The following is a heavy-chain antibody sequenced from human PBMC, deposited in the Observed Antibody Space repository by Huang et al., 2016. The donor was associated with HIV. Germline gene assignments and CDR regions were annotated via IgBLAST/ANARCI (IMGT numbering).Heavy chain of an antibody. D-gene: IGHD2-2*02. CDR2: IYYRGST. Sequence: QVQLQESGPGLVKPSQTLSLTCTVSGGSISSGGYYWSWIRQPPGKGLEWIGYIYYRGSTYYNPSLKSRVTISVDTSKNQCSLKLSSVTAADTAVYYCARDTDGGRTFDIWGQGTMVTVSS. V-gene: IGHV4-30-4*08. CDR3: ARDTDGGRTFDI. J-gene: IGHJ3*02. CDR1: GGSISSGGYY.